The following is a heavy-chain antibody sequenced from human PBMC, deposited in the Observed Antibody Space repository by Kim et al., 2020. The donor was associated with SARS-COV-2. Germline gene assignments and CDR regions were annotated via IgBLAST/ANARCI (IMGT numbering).Heavy chain of an antibody. CDR3: ARLGYYYYGMDV. J-gene: IGHJ6*02. V-gene: IGHV5-10-1*01. Sequence: NYSPSFQGNVTISADKSISTAYLQWSSLKASDTAMYYCARLGYYYYGMDVWGQGTTVTVSS. D-gene: IGHD7-27*01.